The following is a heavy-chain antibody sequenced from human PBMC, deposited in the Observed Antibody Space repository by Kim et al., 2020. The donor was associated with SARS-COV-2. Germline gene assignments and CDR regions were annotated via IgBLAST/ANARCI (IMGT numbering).Heavy chain of an antibody. D-gene: IGHD3-16*01. CDR1: GGTFSSYA. V-gene: IGHV1-69*13. Sequence: SVKVSCKASGGTFSSYAISWVRQAPGQGLEWMGGIIPIFGTANYAQKFQGRVTITADESTSTAYMELSSLRSEDTAVYYCARDRGLGNWFDPWGQGTLVTVSS. CDR3: ARDRGLGNWFDP. J-gene: IGHJ5*02. CDR2: IIPIFGTA.